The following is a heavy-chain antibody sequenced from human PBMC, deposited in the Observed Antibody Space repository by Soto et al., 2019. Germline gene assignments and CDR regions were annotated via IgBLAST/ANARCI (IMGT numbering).Heavy chain of an antibody. CDR1: GGSISSGGYY. Sequence: PSETLSLTCTVSGGSISSGGYYWSWIRQHPGKGLEWIGYIYYSGSTYYNPSLKSRVTISVDTSKNQFSLKLSSVTAADTAVYYFARDSPYQLLQRWFDPWGQGTLVTVSS. CDR3: ARDSPYQLLQRWFDP. CDR2: IYYSGST. D-gene: IGHD2-2*01. V-gene: IGHV4-31*03. J-gene: IGHJ5*02.